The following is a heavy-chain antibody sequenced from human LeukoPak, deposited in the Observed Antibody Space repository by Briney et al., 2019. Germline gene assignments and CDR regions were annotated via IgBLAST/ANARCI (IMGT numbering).Heavy chain of an antibody. J-gene: IGHJ4*02. D-gene: IGHD3-22*01. CDR1: GGSISSSTYY. CDR2: IYSSGST. Sequence: PSETLSLTCTVSGGSISSSTYYWGWIRQPPGKGLEGIGSIYSSGSTYYNPSLESRITIIVDTSKNQFSLKLSSVTAADTAVYYCARRRRYYYDSSGYCDYWGQGTLVTVSS. V-gene: IGHV4-39*07. CDR3: ARRRRYYYDSSGYCDY.